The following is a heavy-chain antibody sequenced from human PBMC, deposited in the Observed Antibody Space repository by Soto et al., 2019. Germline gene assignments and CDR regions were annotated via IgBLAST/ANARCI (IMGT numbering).Heavy chain of an antibody. V-gene: IGHV2-5*02. J-gene: IGHJ4*02. CDR2: IYWDGES. D-gene: IGHD1-1*01. Sequence: QITLKEAGPTLVKPTETLTLTCTFSGFSFTTTRMGVGWTRQPPGKALEWLAIIYWDGESRYNPLLRRRLTLTEDTAKLQVVLTITNMDPKDTATYYCAHRDSTGTTTYFDSWGQGIPVTVAS. CDR1: GFSFTTTRMG. CDR3: AHRDSTGTTTYFDS.